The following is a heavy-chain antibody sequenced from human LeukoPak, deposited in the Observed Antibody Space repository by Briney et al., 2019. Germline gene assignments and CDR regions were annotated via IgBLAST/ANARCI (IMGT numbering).Heavy chain of an antibody. CDR1: GYTFTSYG. CDR3: ARDAFGRGPYWYFDL. CDR2: ISAYNGNT. D-gene: IGHD3-10*01. Sequence: ASVKVSCKASGYTFTSYGISWVRQAPGQGLEWMGWISAYNGNTNYAQKLQGRVTMTTDTSTSTAYMELRSLRSDDTAVYYCARDAFGRGPYWYFDLWGRGTLVTVSS. V-gene: IGHV1-18*01. J-gene: IGHJ2*01.